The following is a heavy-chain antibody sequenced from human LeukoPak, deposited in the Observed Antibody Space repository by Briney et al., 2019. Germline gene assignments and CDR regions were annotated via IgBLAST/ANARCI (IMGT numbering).Heavy chain of an antibody. CDR2: ISGSGGST. Sequence: GFTFXXYAMSWXRXAPGKGLEWVSAISGSGGSTYYADSVKGRVTISRDNSKNTLYLQMNSLRAEDTAVYYCAPGYGDYPYWGQGTLVTVSS. V-gene: IGHV3-23*01. CDR1: GFTFXXYA. CDR3: APGYGDYPY. D-gene: IGHD4-17*01. J-gene: IGHJ4*02.